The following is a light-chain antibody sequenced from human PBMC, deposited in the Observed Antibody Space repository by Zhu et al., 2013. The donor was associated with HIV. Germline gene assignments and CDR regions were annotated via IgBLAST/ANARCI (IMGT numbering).Light chain of an antibody. Sequence: VLTQSPGTLSLSPGERATLSCRASQSVSSSYLAWYQQKPGQTPRLLIYGASSRATGIPDRFSGSGSGTDFTLTISRLEPEDFAVYYCQHYGSSPKRFGQGTKVEVK. CDR2: GAS. CDR1: QSVSSSY. V-gene: IGKV3-20*01. J-gene: IGKJ1*01. CDR3: QHYGSSPKR.